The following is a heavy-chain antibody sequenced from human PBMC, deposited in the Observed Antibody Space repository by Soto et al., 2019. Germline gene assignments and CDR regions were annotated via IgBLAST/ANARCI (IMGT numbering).Heavy chain of an antibody. CDR3: ARLLDYDVYTWFAP. CDR2: IYYSGST. Sequence: SETLSLTCTVSGGSISSSSYYWGWIRQPPGKGLEWIGSIYYSGSTYYNPSLKSRVTISVDTSKNQFSLKLSSVAAADTAVYYFARLLDYDVYTWFAPWGQGTVVTVPS. V-gene: IGHV4-39*01. D-gene: IGHD3-3*01. CDR1: GGSISSSSYY. J-gene: IGHJ5*02.